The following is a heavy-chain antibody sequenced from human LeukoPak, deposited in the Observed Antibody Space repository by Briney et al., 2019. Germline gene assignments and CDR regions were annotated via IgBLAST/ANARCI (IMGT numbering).Heavy chain of an antibody. Sequence: ASVKVSCKASGYTFTSYGISWVRQAPGQGLEWMGWISAYNGNTNYAQKLQGRVAMTTDTSTSTAYMELSSLRSEDTAVYYCARSDYDILTGHAGFMDVWGKGTTVTISS. V-gene: IGHV1-18*01. CDR2: ISAYNGNT. J-gene: IGHJ6*03. CDR1: GYTFTSYG. D-gene: IGHD3-9*01. CDR3: ARSDYDILTGHAGFMDV.